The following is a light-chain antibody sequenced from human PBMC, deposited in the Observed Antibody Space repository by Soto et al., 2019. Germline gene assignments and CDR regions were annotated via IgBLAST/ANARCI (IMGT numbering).Light chain of an antibody. J-gene: IGLJ2*01. CDR1: SGHSSYA. V-gene: IGLV4-69*01. Sequence: QPVLTQSPSASASLGASVKLTCTLSSGHSSYAIAWHQQQPEKGPRYLMKLNSDGSHSKGDGIPDRFSGSSSGAERYLTISGVQSEDEADDYCQTWGTGVRVFGGGTKVTVL. CDR2: LNSDGSH. CDR3: QTWGTGVRV.